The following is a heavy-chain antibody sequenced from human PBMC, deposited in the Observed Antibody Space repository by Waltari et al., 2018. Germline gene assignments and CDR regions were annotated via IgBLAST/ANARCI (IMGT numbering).Heavy chain of an antibody. D-gene: IGHD2-2*01. Sequence: QVQLQESGPGLVKHWETLSLTCRVSGGSISSDYWSWIRQPPGKVLEWIGYIYYSGSTNYNPSLKSRVTISVDTSKNQFSLKLSSVTAADSALYYCARGGIVVVPAAMPFDYWGQGTLVTVSS. CDR1: GGSISSDY. V-gene: IGHV4-59*01. J-gene: IGHJ4*02. CDR2: IYYSGST. CDR3: ARGGIVVVPAAMPFDY.